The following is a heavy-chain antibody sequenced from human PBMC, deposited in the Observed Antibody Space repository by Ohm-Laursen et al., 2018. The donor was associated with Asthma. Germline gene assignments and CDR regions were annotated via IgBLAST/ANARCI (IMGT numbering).Heavy chain of an antibody. CDR2: IDWDDAK. CDR1: GFSLTTNGMR. Sequence: TQTLTLTCTFSGFSLTTNGMRVSWIRQPPGKALEWLARIDWDDAKIYSTSLKTRLTISKDTSKNQVVLTMTNVDPVDTAPYYCARSTHNWFDPWGQGTLVTVSS. V-gene: IGHV2-70*04. CDR3: ARSTHNWFDP. J-gene: IGHJ5*02.